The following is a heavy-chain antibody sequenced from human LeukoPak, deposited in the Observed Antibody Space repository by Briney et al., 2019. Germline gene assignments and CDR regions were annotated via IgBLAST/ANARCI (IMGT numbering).Heavy chain of an antibody. D-gene: IGHD3-10*01. CDR1: GFTFDDYT. V-gene: IGHV3-43*01. CDR2: ISWDGGST. J-gene: IGHJ6*03. Sequence: GGSLRLSCAASGFTFDDYTMHWVRQAPGKGLEWVSLISWDGGSTYYADSVKGRFTISRDNSKNSLYLQTNSLRTEDTALYYCAKDNRVRGVIGYMDVWGKGTTVTVSS. CDR3: AKDNRVRGVIGYMDV.